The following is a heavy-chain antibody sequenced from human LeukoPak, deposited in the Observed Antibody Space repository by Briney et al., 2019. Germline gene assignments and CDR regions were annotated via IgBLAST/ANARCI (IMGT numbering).Heavy chain of an antibody. CDR2: ISYDGSNK. CDR3: AKDLFLGYCSSTSCLSHYYGMDV. V-gene: IGHV3-30*18. Sequence: PGRSLRLSCAASGFTFSSYGMHWVRQAPGKGLEWVAVISYDGSNKYYADSVKGRFTISRDNSKNTLYLQMNSLRAEDTAVYYCAKDLFLGYCSSTSCLSHYYGMDVWDQGTTVTVSS. D-gene: IGHD2-2*01. J-gene: IGHJ6*02. CDR1: GFTFSSYG.